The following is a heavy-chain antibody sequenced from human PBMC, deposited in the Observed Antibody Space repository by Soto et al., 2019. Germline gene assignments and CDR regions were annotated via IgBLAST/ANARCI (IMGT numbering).Heavy chain of an antibody. D-gene: IGHD3-10*01. Sequence: QVQLVQSGAEVKEPGGSVRVSCEASGYTFTAYYIHWVRQAPGQGLEWMGWINLKFGDTTYAQDFQGRVSMTRDMSISTVYMELSRLTSDDTAIYYCARNMDYYYGPGSGNGHGFWGQGTTVTVFS. CDR1: GYTFTAYY. CDR2: INLKFGDT. J-gene: IGHJ6*02. V-gene: IGHV1-2*02. CDR3: ARNMDYYYGPGSGNGHGF.